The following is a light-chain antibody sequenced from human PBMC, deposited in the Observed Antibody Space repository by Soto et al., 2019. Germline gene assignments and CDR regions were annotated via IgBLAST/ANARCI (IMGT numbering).Light chain of an antibody. Sequence: EIVMTQSPATLSVSPGERATLSCRASQSVSSYLAWYQQKPGQAPRLLIYGASTRATGIPARFSGSGSGTEFTLTISSLQSEDFAVYYCQQRSNWPPITFGQGTRLEIK. CDR1: QSVSSY. V-gene: IGKV3-15*01. J-gene: IGKJ5*01. CDR3: QQRSNWPPIT. CDR2: GAS.